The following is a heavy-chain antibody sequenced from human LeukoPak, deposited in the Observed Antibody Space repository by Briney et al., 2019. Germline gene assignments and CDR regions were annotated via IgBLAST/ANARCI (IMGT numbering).Heavy chain of an antibody. D-gene: IGHD1-1*01. J-gene: IGHJ5*02. CDR2: ISYDGSNK. Sequence: GGSLRLSCAASGFTFSVYGMHWVRQAPGKGLEWVAVISYDGSNKYYADSVKGRFTISRDNSKNTLYLQMNSLRAEDTAVYYCAKAPSEGRRAFDPWGQGTLVTVSS. CDR1: GFTFSVYG. CDR3: AKAPSEGRRAFDP. V-gene: IGHV3-30*18.